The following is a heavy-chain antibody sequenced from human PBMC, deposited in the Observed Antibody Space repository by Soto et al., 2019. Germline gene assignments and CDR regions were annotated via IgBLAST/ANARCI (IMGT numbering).Heavy chain of an antibody. CDR3: ARDKDRLQLGGNYYYMMDV. J-gene: IGHJ6*02. Sequence: QVQLVQSGAEVKKPGSSVKISCKASGGTFRTAAFSWVRQAPGQGLEWMGGIIPIFPTPAYAQTFPRRVTITADESTTTTYMEMTSLRSEDTAIYYCARDKDRLQLGGNYYYMMDVWGQGTKGTVSS. D-gene: IGHD1-1*01. CDR2: IIPIFPTP. V-gene: IGHV1-69*12. CDR1: GGTFRTAA.